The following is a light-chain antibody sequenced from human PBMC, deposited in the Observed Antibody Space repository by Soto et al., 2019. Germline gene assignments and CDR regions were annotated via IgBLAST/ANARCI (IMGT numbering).Light chain of an antibody. V-gene: IGLV2-23*01. CDR2: EDI. J-gene: IGLJ2*01. CDR1: STDVGAYNL. CDR3: CSYAGSRTLV. Sequence: QAVLTQPASVFGSPGQSITISCTGTSTDVGAYNLVSWYQQHPGRVLKLIIYEDIKRPSGVSSRFSGSKSGNTASLTISGLQAEDEADYYCCSYAGSRTLVFGGGTQLTVL.